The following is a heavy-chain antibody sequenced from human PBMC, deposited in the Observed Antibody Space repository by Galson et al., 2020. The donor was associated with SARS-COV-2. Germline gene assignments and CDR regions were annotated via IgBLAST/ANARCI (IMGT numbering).Heavy chain of an antibody. V-gene: IGHV4-4*02. CDR1: GDSISSSDW. Sequence: SQTLSLTCAVSGDSISSSDWWTWVRQPPGKGLEWIGEIYHSGDTNYNPSLKSRVTISLDKSKNQFSLKLSSVTAADTAIYYCATDLKHDPYTRPGGDYWGQGTLVTVSS. D-gene: IGHD2-2*02. CDR2: IYHSGDT. CDR3: ATDLKHDPYTRPGGDY. J-gene: IGHJ4*02.